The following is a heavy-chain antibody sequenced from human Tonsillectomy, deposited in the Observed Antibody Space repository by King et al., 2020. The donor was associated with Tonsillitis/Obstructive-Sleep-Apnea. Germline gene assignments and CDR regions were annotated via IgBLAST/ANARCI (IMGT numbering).Heavy chain of an antibody. V-gene: IGHV4-34*01. Sequence: VQLQQWGAGLLKPSETLSLTCAVYGGSFSGYYWSWIRQPPGKGLEWIGEINHSGSTNYNPSLKSRVTISVDTSNNQFSLKLSSVTAADTAVYYCARGGIVVVPAASYYFDYWGQGTLVTVSS. J-gene: IGHJ4*02. CDR2: INHSGST. CDR1: GGSFSGYY. CDR3: ARGGIVVVPAASYYFDY. D-gene: IGHD2-2*01.